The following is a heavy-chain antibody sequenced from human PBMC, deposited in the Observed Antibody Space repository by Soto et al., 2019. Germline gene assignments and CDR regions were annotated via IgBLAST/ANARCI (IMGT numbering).Heavy chain of an antibody. CDR2: ITGSSSYI. CDR3: ARLGYCSDGNCYSLDY. CDR1: GFIFSNYA. D-gene: IGHD2-15*01. Sequence: GGSMRLSCVASGFIFSNYAMIWVRQAPGKGLVWISSITGSSSYIYYADSVKGRFTVSRDNAKNSLYLQMNSLGADDTAVYYCARLGYCSDGNCYSLDYWGQGVLVTVSS. V-gene: IGHV3-21*01. J-gene: IGHJ4*02.